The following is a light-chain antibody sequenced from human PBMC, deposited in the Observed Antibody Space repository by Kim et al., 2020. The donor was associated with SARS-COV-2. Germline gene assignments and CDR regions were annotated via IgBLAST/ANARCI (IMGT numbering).Light chain of an antibody. V-gene: IGKV3-20*01. CDR1: QSIRSKC. Sequence: SPGARTTLSCRASQSIRSKCSAWYQQKPGQAPRLLIYDASSRATGIPDRFSGSGSGTDFTLTISRLEPEDFAVYYCQQYGSSPVTFAQGTKVDIK. CDR3: QQYGSSPVT. CDR2: DAS. J-gene: IGKJ1*01.